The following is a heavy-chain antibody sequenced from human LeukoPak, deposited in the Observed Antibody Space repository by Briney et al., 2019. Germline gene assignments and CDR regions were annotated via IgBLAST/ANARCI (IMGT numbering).Heavy chain of an antibody. D-gene: IGHD3-22*01. Sequence: GGSLRLSCAASGFTFSSYGMHWVRQAPGKGLEWVAVISYDGSNKYYADSVKGRFTISRDNSKNTLYPQMNSLRAEDTAVYYCANLVITMMVDSTWGQGTLVTVSS. V-gene: IGHV3-30*18. J-gene: IGHJ5*02. CDR2: ISYDGSNK. CDR3: ANLVITMMVDST. CDR1: GFTFSSYG.